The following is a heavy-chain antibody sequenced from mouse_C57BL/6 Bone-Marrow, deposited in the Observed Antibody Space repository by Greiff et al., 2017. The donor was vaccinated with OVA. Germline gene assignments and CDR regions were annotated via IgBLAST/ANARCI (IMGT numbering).Heavy chain of an antibody. CDR3: ARDQYGSSFYWYFDV. CDR1: GYSITNGNHW. V-gene: IGHV3-4*01. CDR2: ISSSGST. Sequence: EVQLVESGPALVKPSQTVSLTCTVTGYSITNGNHWWNWIRPVSGSKLEWIGYISSSGSTDSNPSLKSRISITRDTSKNQLFLQLNSVTTEDIATYYGARDQYGSSFYWYFDVWGTGTTVTVSA. J-gene: IGHJ1*03. D-gene: IGHD1-1*01.